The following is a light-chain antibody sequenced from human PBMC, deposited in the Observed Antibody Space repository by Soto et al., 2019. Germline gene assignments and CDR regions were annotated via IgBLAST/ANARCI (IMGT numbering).Light chain of an antibody. CDR1: SSNIGAYYD. V-gene: IGLV1-40*01. CDR2: GNT. Sequence: QSLLTQPPSVSGSPGQRLTISCTGSSSNIGAYYDVHWYQQLPGTGPKLLIYGNTNRPSGVPERFSGSXSGISAXXAITGLQAEDEADYYCQSYESSSLSGCVFGSGTKVTVL. CDR3: QSYESSSLSGCV. J-gene: IGLJ1*01.